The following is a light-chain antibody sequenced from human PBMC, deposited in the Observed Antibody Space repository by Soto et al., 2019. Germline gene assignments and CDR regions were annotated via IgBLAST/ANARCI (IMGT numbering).Light chain of an antibody. V-gene: IGKV1-5*01. J-gene: IGKJ1*01. Sequence: QVTQSPATLSSSIGDRVTITCRASQSISDCLAWYQQKPGRAPKLLVYHASHLATGIPSRFSGSGSGTEFTITITRLQEDDFGNYYCQQYNNMWPFGQGTKVAI. CDR3: QQYNNMWP. CDR2: HAS. CDR1: QSISDC.